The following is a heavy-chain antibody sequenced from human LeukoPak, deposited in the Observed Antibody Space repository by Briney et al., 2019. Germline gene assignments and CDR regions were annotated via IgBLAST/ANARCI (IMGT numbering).Heavy chain of an antibody. CDR3: AREDMITFGGVIKD. CDR2: IHHSGST. D-gene: IGHD3-16*01. J-gene: IGHJ4*02. V-gene: IGHV4-39*07. CDR1: GDAITSDKYY. Sequence: SETLSLTCTVSGDAITSDKYYWGWIRQPPGKGLEWIGNIHHSGSTYYNPSLKSRVTISVDRSKNQFSLKLSSVTAADTAVYYCAREDMITFGGVIKDWGQGTLVTVSS.